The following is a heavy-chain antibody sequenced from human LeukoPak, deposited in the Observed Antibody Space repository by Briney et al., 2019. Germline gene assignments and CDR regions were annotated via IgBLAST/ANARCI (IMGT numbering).Heavy chain of an antibody. CDR2: IYHSGST. D-gene: IGHD2-2*02. Sequence: SETLSLTCTVSGGSISSGDYYWSWIRQPPGKGLEWIGSIYHSGSTYYNPSLKSRVTISVDTSKNQFSLKLSSVTAADTAVYYCARGIGLLYLYYFDYWGQGTLVTVSS. CDR3: ARGIGLLYLYYFDY. V-gene: IGHV4-39*07. J-gene: IGHJ4*02. CDR1: GGSISSGDYY.